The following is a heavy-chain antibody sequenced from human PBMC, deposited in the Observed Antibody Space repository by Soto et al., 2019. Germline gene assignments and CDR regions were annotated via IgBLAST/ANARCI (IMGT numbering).Heavy chain of an antibody. J-gene: IGHJ4*02. CDR3: ATLNSFGSDY. V-gene: IGHV3-74*03. CDR1: GFSFSRFW. D-gene: IGHD5-18*01. CDR2: IYSDGSGP. Sequence: PGGSLRLSCAASGFSFSRFWMHWVRQAPGKGLVWVSRIYSDGSGPMYADSVKGRFTISRDNAKSTLYLQMNSLRAEDTAVYYCATLNSFGSDYWGQGTLVTSPQ.